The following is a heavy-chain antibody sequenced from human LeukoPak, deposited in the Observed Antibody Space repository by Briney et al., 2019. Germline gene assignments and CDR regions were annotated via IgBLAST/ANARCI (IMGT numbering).Heavy chain of an antibody. CDR2: INPNSGGT. D-gene: IGHD2-15*01. J-gene: IGHJ5*02. CDR3: ARDRLRLGYERTNWFDP. V-gene: IGHV1-2*02. Sequence: ASVKVSRKASGYTFTSYDINWVRQATGQGLEWMGWINPNSGGTNYAQKFQGRVTMTRDTSISTVYMELSRLRSDDTAVYYCARDRLRLGYERTNWFDPWGQGTLVTVSS. CDR1: GYTFTSYD.